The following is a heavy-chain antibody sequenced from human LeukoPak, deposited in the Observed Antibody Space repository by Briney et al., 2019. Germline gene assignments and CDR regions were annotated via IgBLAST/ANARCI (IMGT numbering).Heavy chain of an antibody. Sequence: GESLKISCKGSGYSFTSYWIGWVRQMPGKGVEWMGIIYPGDSDTRYSPSFQGQVTISADKSISTAYLQWSSLKASDTAMYYCALLSITIFGVVPGYFDYWGQGTLVTVSS. V-gene: IGHV5-51*01. J-gene: IGHJ4*02. CDR3: ALLSITIFGVVPGYFDY. D-gene: IGHD3-3*01. CDR1: GYSFTSYW. CDR2: IYPGDSDT.